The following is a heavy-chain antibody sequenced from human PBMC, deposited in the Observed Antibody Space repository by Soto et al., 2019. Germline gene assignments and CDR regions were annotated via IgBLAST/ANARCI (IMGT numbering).Heavy chain of an antibody. V-gene: IGHV1-8*01. CDR3: ARYQETLGVTS. CDR1: GYTSTNLD. J-gene: IGHJ5*02. Sequence: QVQLVQSGAEVKKPGASVKVSCKASGYTSTNLDINWVRQAAGQGLEWVGWMNPNSETGFAQKFQGRVTLTRDTSTSTVYMELSGLRSEDTAVYYCARYQETLGVTSWGQGTPVFVSS. D-gene: IGHD3-10*01. CDR2: MNPNSET.